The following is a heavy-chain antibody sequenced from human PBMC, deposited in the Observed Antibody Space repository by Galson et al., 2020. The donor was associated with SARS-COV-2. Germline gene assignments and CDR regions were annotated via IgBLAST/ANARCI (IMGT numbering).Heavy chain of an antibody. Sequence: ASVKVSCKTSGYTFTGYYLHWVRQAPGQGLEWMGWINTNTGGTDQAQKFQDRVSMTSDTSIRTAYLEVSRLRPDDTAVYYCARDLGPGIAATGDSWGQGSLITVSS. V-gene: IGHV1-2*02. CDR3: ARDLGPGIAATGDS. CDR2: INTNTGGT. J-gene: IGHJ4*02. CDR1: GYTFTGYY. D-gene: IGHD6-25*01.